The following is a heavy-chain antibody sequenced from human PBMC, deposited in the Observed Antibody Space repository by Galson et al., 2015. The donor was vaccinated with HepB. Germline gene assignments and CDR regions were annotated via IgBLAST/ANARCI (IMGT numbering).Heavy chain of an antibody. CDR1: GFTFSSYS. D-gene: IGHD5-12*01. CDR2: ISTSSSYI. CDR3: ARGPMVATGEGYYFDY. J-gene: IGHJ4*02. Sequence: SLRLSCAATGFTFSSYSMNWVRQAPGKGLEWVSRISTSSSYIYYADSVKGRFTISRDNAKNSLYLQMNSLRAEDTAVYYCARGPMVATGEGYYFDYWGQGTLVTVSS. V-gene: IGHV3-21*01.